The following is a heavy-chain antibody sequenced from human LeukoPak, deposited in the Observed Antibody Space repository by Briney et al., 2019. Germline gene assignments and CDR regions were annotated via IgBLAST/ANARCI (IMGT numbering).Heavy chain of an antibody. CDR3: AKGNNYAIDAFDI. V-gene: IGHV3-23*01. J-gene: IGHJ3*02. Sequence: GGSLRLSCAASGFTFSSYAMSWVRQAPGKGLEWVSAISGSGGSTYYADSVKGRFTVSRDNSKNTLYLQMNSLRAEDTAVYYCAKGNNYAIDAFDIWGQGTMVTVSS. CDR2: ISGSGGST. CDR1: GFTFSSYA. D-gene: IGHD3-10*01.